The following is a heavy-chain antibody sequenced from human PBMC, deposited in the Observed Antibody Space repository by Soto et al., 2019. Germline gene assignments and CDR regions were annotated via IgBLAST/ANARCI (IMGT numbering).Heavy chain of an antibody. CDR1: EFTFS. J-gene: IGHJ3*02. V-gene: IGHV3-23*01. CDR2: ISNDGSST. CDR3: AQRPDAFDI. Sequence: PGGSLRLSCVGSEFTFSMTGVRQAPGKGLEGVSMISNDGSSTYYADSVKGRFAISRDNSKKSLYLQMNSLRAEDTAVYYFAQRPDAFDIWGQGTMVTVSS.